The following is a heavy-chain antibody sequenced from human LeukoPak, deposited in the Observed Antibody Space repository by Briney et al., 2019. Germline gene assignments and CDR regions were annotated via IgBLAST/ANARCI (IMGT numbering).Heavy chain of an antibody. CDR2: IHYSGST. V-gene: IGHV4-61*01. J-gene: IGHJ4*02. D-gene: IGHD3-10*01. CDR1: GGSVSSGSNY. Sequence: SETLSLTCTVSGGSVSSGSNYWSWIRQPPGKGLEWIEYIHYSGSTSHNPALKSRVTISVDTSKNQFSLKLSSVTAADTAVYYCARVLYGSGAYYFDYWGQGTLVTVSS. CDR3: ARVLYGSGAYYFDY.